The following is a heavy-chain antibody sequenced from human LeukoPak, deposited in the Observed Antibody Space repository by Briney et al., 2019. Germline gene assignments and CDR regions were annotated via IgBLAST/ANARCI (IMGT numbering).Heavy chain of an antibody. Sequence: QPGGSLSLSCAASGFTFSTHWMHWVRQAPGKGLVWVSRINTDGSSTTYADSVKGRFTISRDNAKNTVYLQMNSLRAEDTAVYYCARARGHAYFFDYWGQGALVTVSS. V-gene: IGHV3-74*01. CDR3: ARARGHAYFFDY. D-gene: IGHD2-2*01. CDR2: INTDGSST. CDR1: GFTFSTHW. J-gene: IGHJ4*02.